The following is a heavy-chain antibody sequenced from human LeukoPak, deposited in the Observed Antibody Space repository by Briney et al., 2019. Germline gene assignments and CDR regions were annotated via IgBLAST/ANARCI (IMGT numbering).Heavy chain of an antibody. V-gene: IGHV3-30-3*01. D-gene: IGHD7-27*01. CDR1: GFTFSSYA. CDR3: ATIGDRRTGELYRIDY. Sequence: GGSLRLSCAASGFTFSSYAMHWVRQAPGKGLEWVAVVSYDGSNKYYADSVKGRFTISRDNSKNTLYQQMNSLRAEDAAVYYCATIGDRRTGELYRIDYWGQGTLVTVSS. J-gene: IGHJ4*02. CDR2: VSYDGSNK.